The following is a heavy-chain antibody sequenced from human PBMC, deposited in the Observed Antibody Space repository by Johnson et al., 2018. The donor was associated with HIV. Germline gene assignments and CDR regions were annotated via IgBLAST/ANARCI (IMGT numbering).Heavy chain of an antibody. D-gene: IGHD2-8*02. J-gene: IGHJ3*02. CDR2: IYSGGTT. CDR1: GFTFSSYG. Sequence: QVQLVESGGGVVQPGRSLRLSCAASGFTFSSYGMHWVRQAPGKGLEWVAVIYSGGTTYYADSVKGRFTISRDNSKNTLYLQMNSLRGGDTAVYYCARSMYWPDAFDIWGQGTMVTVSS. V-gene: IGHV3-NL1*01. CDR3: ARSMYWPDAFDI.